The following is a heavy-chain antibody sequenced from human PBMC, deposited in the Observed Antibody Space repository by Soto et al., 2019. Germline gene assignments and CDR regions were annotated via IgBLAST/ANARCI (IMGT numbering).Heavy chain of an antibody. CDR2: MSYDGSNK. CDR3: AKPMRLGYCSGGSCYSLDY. CDR1: GFTFSNYG. Sequence: QVQLVESGGGVVQPGRSLRLSCAASGFTFSNYGMNWVRQAPGKGLEWVAVMSYDGSNKYYADSVKGRFTISRDNSKNTLYLLMNSLRAEDTAVYYCAKPMRLGYCSGGSCYSLDYWGQGTLVTVSS. J-gene: IGHJ4*02. D-gene: IGHD2-15*01. V-gene: IGHV3-30*18.